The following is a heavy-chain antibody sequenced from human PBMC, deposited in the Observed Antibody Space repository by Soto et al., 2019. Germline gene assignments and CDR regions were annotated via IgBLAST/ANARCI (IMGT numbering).Heavy chain of an antibody. V-gene: IGHV3-30*02. CDR3: AKEGPGGGRHFYYGMDV. Sequence: VGSLRLSCAASGFVFSDYGMHWVRQAPGKGLEWVALITNDGNNEFHRESVKGRFSISRGRSTNTVDLLMNSLRPEDTGVYYCAKEGPGGGRHFYYGMDVWGQGTTVTVSS. J-gene: IGHJ6*02. D-gene: IGHD1-26*01. CDR2: ITNDGNNE. CDR1: GFVFSDYG.